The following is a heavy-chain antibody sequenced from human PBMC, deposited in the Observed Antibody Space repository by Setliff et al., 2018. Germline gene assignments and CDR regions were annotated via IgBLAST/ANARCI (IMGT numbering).Heavy chain of an antibody. Sequence: ASVKVSCKASGYTFTGYYMHWVRQAPGQGLEWMGWINPNSGGTNYTQKFQGRVTMTRDTSISTAYMELSRLRSDDTAVYYCARVPIAVAAPFDYWGQGTLVTVSS. J-gene: IGHJ4*02. V-gene: IGHV1-2*02. D-gene: IGHD6-19*01. CDR3: ARVPIAVAAPFDY. CDR1: GYTFTGYY. CDR2: INPNSGGT.